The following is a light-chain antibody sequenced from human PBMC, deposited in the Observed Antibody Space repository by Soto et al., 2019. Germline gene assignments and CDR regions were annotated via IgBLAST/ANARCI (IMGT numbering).Light chain of an antibody. CDR3: QQYNQWPPLT. V-gene: IGKV3-15*01. J-gene: IGKJ4*01. Sequence: EIVMTQFPATLSVSPGERATLSCRASQSVSHNVAWYQQKPGQAPRLLIYGASNRATGAPARFSGSGSGTEFTLTISSLQSEDFAVYYCQQYNQWPPLTFGGGTKVEIK. CDR1: QSVSHN. CDR2: GAS.